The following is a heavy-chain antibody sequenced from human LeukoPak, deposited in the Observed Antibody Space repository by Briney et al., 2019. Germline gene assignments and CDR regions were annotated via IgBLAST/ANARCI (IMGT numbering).Heavy chain of an antibody. CDR2: IYSGGGT. CDR3: MRDAS. Sequence: GGSLRLSCAVSGVTVSSNHMSWVRQAPGRGLEWVSAIYSGGGTYYADSVKGRFTLSRDISKNTLYLQMNSLRAEDTAVYFCMRDASWGQGTLVTVS. J-gene: IGHJ4*02. CDR1: GVTVSSNH. V-gene: IGHV3-66*01.